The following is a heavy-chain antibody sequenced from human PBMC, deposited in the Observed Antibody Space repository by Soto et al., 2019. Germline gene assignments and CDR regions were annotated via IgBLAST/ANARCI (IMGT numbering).Heavy chain of an antibody. CDR2: IYPGDSDT. V-gene: IGHV5-51*01. D-gene: IGHD6-13*01. Sequence: GASLKISCQGSGYSFTSYWIGWVRQMPGKGLKWMGIIYPGDSDTRYSPSLQGQVTISAGKSISTAYLQWCSLKASDTAMYYCARHQVAAAFFDYWGQGTLVTVSS. CDR1: GYSFTSYW. J-gene: IGHJ4*02. CDR3: ARHQVAAAFFDY.